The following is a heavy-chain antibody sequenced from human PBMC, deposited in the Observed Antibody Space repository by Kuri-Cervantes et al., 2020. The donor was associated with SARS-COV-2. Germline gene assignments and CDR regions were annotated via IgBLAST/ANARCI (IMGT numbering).Heavy chain of an antibody. V-gene: IGHV1-46*02. Sequence: ASVKVSCKASGYTFYSYGISWVRQAPGQGLEWMGIINPSGGSTSYAQKFQGRVTMTRDTSTSTVFMELSSLRSEDTAVYYCARDWGRYPRDPWGQGTLVTVSS. CDR1: GYTFYSYG. J-gene: IGHJ5*02. D-gene: IGHD3-16*01. CDR2: INPSGGST. CDR3: ARDWGRYPRDP.